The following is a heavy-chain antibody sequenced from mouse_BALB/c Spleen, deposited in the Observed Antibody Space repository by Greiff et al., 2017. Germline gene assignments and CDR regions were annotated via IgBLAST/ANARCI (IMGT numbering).Heavy chain of an antibody. CDR1: GYTFTSYV. V-gene: IGHV1-14*01. CDR2: INPYNDGT. Sequence: EVQLQESGPELVKPGASVKMSCKASGYTFTSYVMHWVKQKPGQGLEWIGYINPYNDGTKYNEKFKGKATLTSDKSSSTAYMELSSLTSEDSAVYYCARGSLYGYFDYWGQGTTLTVSS. J-gene: IGHJ2*01. CDR3: ARGSLYGYFDY. D-gene: IGHD1-1*01.